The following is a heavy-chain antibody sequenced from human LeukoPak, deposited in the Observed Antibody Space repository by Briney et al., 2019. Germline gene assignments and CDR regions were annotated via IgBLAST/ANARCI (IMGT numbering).Heavy chain of an antibody. J-gene: IGHJ4*02. D-gene: IGHD3-16*02. Sequence: ASVKVSCKASGYTFTSYGISWVRQAPGQGLEWMGWISAYNGNTNYAQKLQGRVTMTTDTSTSTAYMELRSLRSDDTAVYYCARVRLRLGELSLYPTDYWGQGTLVTASS. CDR3: ARVRLRLGELSLYPTDY. CDR2: ISAYNGNT. CDR1: GYTFTSYG. V-gene: IGHV1-18*01.